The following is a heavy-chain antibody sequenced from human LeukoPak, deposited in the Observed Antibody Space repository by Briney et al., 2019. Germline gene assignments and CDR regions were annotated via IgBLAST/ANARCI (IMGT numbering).Heavy chain of an antibody. D-gene: IGHD4-23*01. Sequence: GGSLRLSCAASGFTFSSSTMGWVRQAPGQGLQWVSAVIGSATMTSYADPVRGRFTISRDNSRNTLSLQMNNLRAEDTAVYYCAKGYDYGGKGPPPFDYWGQGTLVTISS. J-gene: IGHJ4*02. CDR1: GFTFSSST. CDR3: AKGYDYGGKGPPPFDY. V-gene: IGHV3-23*01. CDR2: VIGSATMT.